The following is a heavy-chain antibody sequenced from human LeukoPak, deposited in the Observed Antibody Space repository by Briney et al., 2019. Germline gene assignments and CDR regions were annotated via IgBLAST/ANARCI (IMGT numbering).Heavy chain of an antibody. V-gene: IGHV4-59*11. Sequence: SETLSLTCSVSGGSISSQYWSWIRQPPGKGLEWIGHIYYTGRTNYNPSLKSRVTISVDTSNNQFSLNLRSVTAADTAVYYCARVSSYFDPWGQGTLGTVSS. J-gene: IGHJ5*02. CDR1: GGSISSQY. CDR3: ARVSSYFDP. CDR2: IYYTGRT. D-gene: IGHD2/OR15-2a*01.